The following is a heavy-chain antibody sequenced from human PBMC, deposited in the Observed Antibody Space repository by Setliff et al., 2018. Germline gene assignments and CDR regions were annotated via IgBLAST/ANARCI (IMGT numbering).Heavy chain of an antibody. J-gene: IGHJ4*02. V-gene: IGHV4-39*07. CDR2: VYHSGTT. CDR1: GASVSSSIYY. CDR3: ARENGYCSGGACYFMFDY. Sequence: SETLSLTCNVSGASVSSSIYYWGWVRQPPGKGLEWIGTVYHSGTTNYNPPLKSRVTMSVDKSRNQFSLKLKSVTAADTALYYCARENGYCSGGACYFMFDYWGQGTLVTVSS. D-gene: IGHD2-15*01.